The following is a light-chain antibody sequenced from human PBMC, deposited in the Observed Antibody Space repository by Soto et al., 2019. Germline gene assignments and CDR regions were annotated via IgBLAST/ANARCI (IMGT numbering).Light chain of an antibody. CDR3: QQYNSPAT. Sequence: DIQMTQSPSTLSASVGDRVTITCRASQSISSWLTWYQQKPGKAPKLLIYDASSLESGVPSRFSGSGSGTEFTLTISSLQPDDFVTYYCQQYNSPATFGQGTKVEIK. CDR2: DAS. V-gene: IGKV1-5*01. CDR1: QSISSW. J-gene: IGKJ1*01.